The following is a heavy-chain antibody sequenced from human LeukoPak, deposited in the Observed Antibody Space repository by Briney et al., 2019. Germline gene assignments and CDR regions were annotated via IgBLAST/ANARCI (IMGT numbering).Heavy chain of an antibody. V-gene: IGHV3-23*01. CDR2: IRGDGATR. D-gene: IGHD2/OR15-2a*01. J-gene: IGHJ4*02. CDR1: GFTFNTYA. CDR3: AKDHCWDYFRGADY. Sequence: GGSLRLSCAASGFTFNTYAMTWVRQAPGKGLEWVSAIRGDGATRFYADSVKGRFTVSRDNSKNTVYLQMNSLRAEDTAVYYCAKDHCWDYFRGADYWGQGTLVTVSS.